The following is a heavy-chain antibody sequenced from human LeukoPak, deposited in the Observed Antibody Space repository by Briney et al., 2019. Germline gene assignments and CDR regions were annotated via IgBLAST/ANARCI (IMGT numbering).Heavy chain of an antibody. CDR3: VRDDTVTGHFDY. D-gene: IGHD4-11*01. CDR2: IQNDGSNK. V-gene: IGHV3-30*02. Sequence: GGSLRLSCAASGITLTTNGMHWVRQAPGKGLEWVAFIQNDGSNKFYADSVKGRFTISRDNADNSLYLQMNTLRAEDTAVYYCVRDDTVTGHFDYWGQGTLVTVSS. J-gene: IGHJ4*02. CDR1: GITLTTNG.